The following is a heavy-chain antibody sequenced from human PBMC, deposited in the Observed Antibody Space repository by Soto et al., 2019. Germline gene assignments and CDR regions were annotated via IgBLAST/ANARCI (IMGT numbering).Heavy chain of an antibody. J-gene: IGHJ6*02. V-gene: IGHV3-53*01. CDR3: ARVRDSSYYEMDV. Sequence: GGSLRLSCAASGFSVSRNYMNWVRQAPGKGLEWVSVIYTAGGTYYADSVKGRFTISRDNSKNTLYLQTNSLRAEDTGVYYCARVRDSSYYEMDVWGQGTTVTVS. D-gene: IGHD2-21*01. CDR1: GFSVSRNY. CDR2: IYTAGGT.